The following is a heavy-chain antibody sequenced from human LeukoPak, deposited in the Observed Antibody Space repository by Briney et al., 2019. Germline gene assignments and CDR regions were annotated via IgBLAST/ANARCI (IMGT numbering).Heavy chain of an antibody. J-gene: IGHJ4*02. Sequence: SEALSLTCTVSVGSISSYYWCWIRQPPGKGLERIGYISYSGSTNYNPSLKSRVTISVDTSKNQFSLKLSSVTAADTAVYYCARAVYSSSPVDYWGQGTLVTVSS. CDR1: VGSISSYY. D-gene: IGHD6-6*01. CDR2: ISYSGST. CDR3: ARAVYSSSPVDY. V-gene: IGHV4-59*01.